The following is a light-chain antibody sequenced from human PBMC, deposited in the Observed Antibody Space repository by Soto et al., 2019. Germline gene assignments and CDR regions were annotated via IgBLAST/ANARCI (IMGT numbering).Light chain of an antibody. Sequence: DIQMTQSPSTLSAYVGDRVTITCRATQSISYSLAWYQQKPGKAPELLIYFASTLQNGVPSRFSGSGSGTEFTLTISSLQPDDPATYYCQHYATFSRTFGQGTKVEIK. V-gene: IGKV1-5*03. CDR2: FAS. J-gene: IGKJ1*01. CDR1: QSISYS. CDR3: QHYATFSRT.